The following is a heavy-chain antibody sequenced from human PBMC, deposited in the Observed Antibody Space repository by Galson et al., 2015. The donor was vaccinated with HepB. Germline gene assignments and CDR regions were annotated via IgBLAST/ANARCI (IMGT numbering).Heavy chain of an antibody. D-gene: IGHD3-9*01. CDR1: GGALSSYL. CDR3: ARERVGGDFDH. J-gene: IGHJ3*01. CDR2: INSRGST. V-gene: IGHV4-4*08. Sequence: ETLSLTCTVSGGALSSYLWTWIRQPPGKGLEWVGYINSRGSTDYNPSLKSRVSISVDTSKKQFSLRLSSVTAADTAVYYCARERVGGDFDHWGQGTMVTVSS.